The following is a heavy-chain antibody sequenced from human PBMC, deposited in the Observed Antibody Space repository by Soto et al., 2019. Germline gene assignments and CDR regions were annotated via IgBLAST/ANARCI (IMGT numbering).Heavy chain of an antibody. Sequence: GGSLRLSCAASGFTFSSYSMNWVRQAPGKGLEWVSSISSSSSYIYYADSVKGRFTISRDNAKNSLYLQMNSLRAEDTAVYYCARDVSGYELTFDYWGQGTLVTVSS. D-gene: IGHD5-12*01. CDR1: GFTFSSYS. J-gene: IGHJ4*02. CDR3: ARDVSGYELTFDY. V-gene: IGHV3-21*01. CDR2: ISSSSSYI.